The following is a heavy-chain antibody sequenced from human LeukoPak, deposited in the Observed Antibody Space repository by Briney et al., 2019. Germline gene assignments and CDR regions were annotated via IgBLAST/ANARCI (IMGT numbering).Heavy chain of an antibody. J-gene: IGHJ6*02. CDR3: ARDSTVTTWGYGMDV. D-gene: IGHD4-11*01. Sequence: PRASVKVSCKASGGTFSSYAISWVRQAPGQGLEWMGGIIPIFGTANYAQKFQGRVTITADESTSTAYMELSSLRSEDTAVYYCARDSTVTTWGYGMDVWGQGTTVTVSS. CDR2: IIPIFGTA. V-gene: IGHV1-69*13. CDR1: GGTFSSYA.